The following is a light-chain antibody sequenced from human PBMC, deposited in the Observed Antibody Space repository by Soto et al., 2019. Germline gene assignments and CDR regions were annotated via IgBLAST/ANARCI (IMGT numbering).Light chain of an antibody. Sequence: DIQMAQSPSSLSASVGDRVTITCRGSQSISSYLNWYQQKPGKAPKLLIYAASSLQSGVPSRFSGSGSGTDFTLTISSLQPEDFATYYCQQSYSTPPWTFGQGTKV. J-gene: IGKJ1*01. CDR1: QSISSY. V-gene: IGKV1-39*01. CDR3: QQSYSTPPWT. CDR2: AAS.